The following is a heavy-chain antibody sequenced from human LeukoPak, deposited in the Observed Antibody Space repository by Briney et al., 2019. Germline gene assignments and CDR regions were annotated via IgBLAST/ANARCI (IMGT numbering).Heavy chain of an antibody. D-gene: IGHD6-19*01. Sequence: GGSLRLSCAASGFTFSSYAMSWVRQAPGKGLEWVSAISGSGGSTYYADSVKGRFTISRDNSKNTLYLQMNSLRAEDTALYYCAKDMEGQWLAYYYGMDVWGQGTTVTVSS. CDR3: AKDMEGQWLAYYYGMDV. CDR2: ISGSGGST. CDR1: GFTFSSYA. V-gene: IGHV3-23*01. J-gene: IGHJ6*02.